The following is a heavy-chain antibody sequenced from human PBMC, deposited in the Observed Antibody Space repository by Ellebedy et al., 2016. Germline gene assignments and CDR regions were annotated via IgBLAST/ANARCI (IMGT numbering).Heavy chain of an antibody. D-gene: IGHD6-6*01. Sequence: SETLSLXXTVSGGSISSYYWSWIRQPPGKGLEWIGYIYYSGSTNYNPSLKSRVTISVDTSKNQFSLKLSSVTAADTAVYYCARESGSSSSAWFDPWGQGTLVTVSS. CDR1: GGSISSYY. V-gene: IGHV4-59*01. J-gene: IGHJ5*02. CDR2: IYYSGST. CDR3: ARESGSSSSAWFDP.